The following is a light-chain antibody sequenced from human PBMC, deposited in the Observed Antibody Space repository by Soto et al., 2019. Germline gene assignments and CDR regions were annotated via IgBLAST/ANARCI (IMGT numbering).Light chain of an antibody. V-gene: IGKV3-15*01. Sequence: EIVVTQSPATLSVSPGERATLSCRASQSVSSDLAWYQQKAGQAPRLLIYGASTRATGIPARFSGSGSGTEFTLTISRLQSEDFAVYYCQQYKNWPWTFGQGTKVEIK. CDR1: QSVSSD. CDR2: GAS. J-gene: IGKJ1*01. CDR3: QQYKNWPWT.